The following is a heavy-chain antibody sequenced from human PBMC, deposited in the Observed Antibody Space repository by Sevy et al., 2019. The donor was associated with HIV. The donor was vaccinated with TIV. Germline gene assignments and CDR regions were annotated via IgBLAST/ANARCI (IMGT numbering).Heavy chain of an antibody. J-gene: IGHJ3*02. Sequence: SETLSLTCTVSGGSINSDHWNWIRQPPGKGLEWIGYVYYTGGTNYNPSLKNRVTISVDRTTNPFSLKRTSVTAADTAVYYCARRNDFDIWGQGTMVTVSS. CDR2: VYYTGGT. CDR1: GGSINSDH. CDR3: ARRNDFDI. V-gene: IGHV4-59*08.